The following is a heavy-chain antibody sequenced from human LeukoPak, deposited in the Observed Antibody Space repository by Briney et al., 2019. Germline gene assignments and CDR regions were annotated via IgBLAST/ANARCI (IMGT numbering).Heavy chain of an antibody. CDR2: ISDSGGSI. J-gene: IGHJ4*02. D-gene: IGHD6-19*01. CDR1: GFTFSSYA. V-gene: IGHV3-23*01. CDR3: AKDGLYSSGWDYYFDY. Sequence: PGGSLRLSCAASGFTFSSYAMSWVRQAPGKGLEWVSTISDSGGSIYYADSVKGRFTISRDNSKNTLYLQVNSLRAEDTAVYYCAKDGLYSSGWDYYFDYWGQGTLVTVSS.